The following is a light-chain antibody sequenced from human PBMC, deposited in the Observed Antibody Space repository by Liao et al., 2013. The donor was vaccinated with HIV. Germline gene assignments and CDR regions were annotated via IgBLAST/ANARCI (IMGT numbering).Light chain of an antibody. Sequence: SYELTQPPSVSVSPGQTASITCSGDKLGDKYAHWYQQKPGQSPVLVIFQDNTRPSGIPERFSGSSSGTTVTLTISGVQAEDEADYYCLSADNSGPFVVFGGGAKLTVL. V-gene: IGLV3-16*01. CDR2: QDN. CDR1: KLGDKY. J-gene: IGLJ2*01. CDR3: LSADNSGPFVV.